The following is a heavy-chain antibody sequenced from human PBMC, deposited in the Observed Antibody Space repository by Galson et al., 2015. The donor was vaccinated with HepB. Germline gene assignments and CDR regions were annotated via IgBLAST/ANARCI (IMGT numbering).Heavy chain of an antibody. D-gene: IGHD6-13*01. CDR1: GDSVSSNSAA. CDR2: TYYRSKWYN. J-gene: IGHJ4*02. CDR3: ARDPSSSFGSLDY. V-gene: IGHV6-1*01. Sequence: CAISGDSVSSNSAAWNWIRQSPSRGLEWLGRTYYRSKWYNDYAVSVKSRITINPDTPKNQFSLQLNSVTPEDTAVYYCARDPSSSFGSLDYWGQGTLVTVSS.